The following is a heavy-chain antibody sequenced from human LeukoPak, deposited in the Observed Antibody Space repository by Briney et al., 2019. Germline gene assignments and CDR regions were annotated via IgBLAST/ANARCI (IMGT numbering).Heavy chain of an antibody. CDR2: INTEAIET. J-gene: IGHJ4*02. V-gene: IGHV3-74*01. CDR1: ESTSTTNW. CDR3: ARRWYESSGYYLIDY. Sequence: PGGSLRPSCAASESTSTTNWTHWVRQAPGKGLGWVSPINTEAIETSYADSVKGRFTISRNNANNTLFLQMNSLRAEDTAVYYCARRWYESSGYYLIDYWGQGTLATVSS. D-gene: IGHD3-22*01.